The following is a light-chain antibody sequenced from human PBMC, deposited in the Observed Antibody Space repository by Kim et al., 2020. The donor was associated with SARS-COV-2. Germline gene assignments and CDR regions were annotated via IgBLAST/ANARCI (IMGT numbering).Light chain of an antibody. CDR2: DVN. V-gene: IGLV2-14*03. Sequence: QSITISCTGASSDIGAYNYVSWYQQHPGKAPKLMIYDVNNRPSGVSNRFSGSKSGNTASLTISGLQAEDEADYYCSSYSTSSTLYVFGTGTKVTVL. J-gene: IGLJ1*01. CDR3: SSYSTSSTLYV. CDR1: SSDIGAYNY.